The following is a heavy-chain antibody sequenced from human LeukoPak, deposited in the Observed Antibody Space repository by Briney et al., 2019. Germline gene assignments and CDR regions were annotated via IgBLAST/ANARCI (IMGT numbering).Heavy chain of an antibody. D-gene: IGHD6-6*01. J-gene: IGHJ4*02. V-gene: IGHV3-23*01. CDR2: LSDAGVRI. Sequence: GGSLRLSCIASGFTFRNYGMSWVRQAPGKGLEWVSGLSDAGVRIFYSDSVKGRFTISRDNSKNTLYLQMDSLRAEDTTVYYCANTHCDSSPIVWNFWGQGTLVTVSS. CDR1: GFTFRNYG. CDR3: ANTHCDSSPIVWNF.